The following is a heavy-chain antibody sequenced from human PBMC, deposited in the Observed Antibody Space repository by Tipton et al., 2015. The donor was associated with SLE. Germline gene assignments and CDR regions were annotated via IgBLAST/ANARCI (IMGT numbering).Heavy chain of an antibody. D-gene: IGHD6-13*01. V-gene: IGHV4-34*01. CDR3: TRAEFSSNWYMYWHFDL. CDR2: IDHSGVT. Sequence: LRLSCAVYGRSFIGSYWTWIRQPPGKGLEWIGDIDHSGVTHYNPSLKSRVTISRDTSGNQFSLNLSSVTASDTAVYFCTRAEFSSNWYMYWHFDLWGRGTPVTVSS. CDR1: GRSFIGSY. J-gene: IGHJ2*01.